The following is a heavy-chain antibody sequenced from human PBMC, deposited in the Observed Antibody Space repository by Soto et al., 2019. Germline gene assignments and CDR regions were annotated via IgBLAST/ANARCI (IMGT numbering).Heavy chain of an antibody. CDR3: ARDGGRHSGGIDY. D-gene: IGHD1-26*01. V-gene: IGHV1-69*01. CDR2: IIPIFGTA. Sequence: QVQLVQSGAEGKKPGTSGKVSCKASGGTFSSYSINWVRQAPGQGLEWMGEIIPIFGTANSAQKFQGRVTITADESTSTAYMELSSLRSEDTAVYYCARDGGRHSGGIDYWGQGTLVTVSS. CDR1: GGTFSSYS. J-gene: IGHJ4*02.